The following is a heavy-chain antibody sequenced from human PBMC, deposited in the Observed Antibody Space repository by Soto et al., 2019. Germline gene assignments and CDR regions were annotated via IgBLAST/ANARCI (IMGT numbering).Heavy chain of an antibody. V-gene: IGHV1-69*13. CDR2: IIPIFGTA. CDR1: GGTFSSYA. J-gene: IGHJ4*02. D-gene: IGHD5-12*01. CDR3: ARSGYDDYYFDY. Sequence: SVKVSCKASGGTFSSYAISWVRQAPGQGLEWMGGIIPIFGTANYAQKFQGRVTITADESTSTAYMELRSLRSDDTAVYYCARSGYDDYYFDYWGQGTLVTVSS.